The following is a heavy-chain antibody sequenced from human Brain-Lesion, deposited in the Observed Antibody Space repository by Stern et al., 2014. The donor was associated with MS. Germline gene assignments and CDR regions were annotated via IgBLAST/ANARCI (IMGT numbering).Heavy chain of an antibody. CDR1: GYTLTELS. D-gene: IGHD1-26*01. CDR2: FDPEDGET. V-gene: IGHV1-24*01. CDR3: ATLSPGAGGNYYRHFDY. J-gene: IGHJ4*02. Sequence: QVQLVQSGAEVKKPGASVKVSCKVSGYTLTELSMHWVRQAPRKGLEWMGGFDPEDGETVYAQKFQGRVTMTEDTSTDTAYMELSSLRSEDTAVYYCATLSPGAGGNYYRHFDYWGQGTLVTVSS.